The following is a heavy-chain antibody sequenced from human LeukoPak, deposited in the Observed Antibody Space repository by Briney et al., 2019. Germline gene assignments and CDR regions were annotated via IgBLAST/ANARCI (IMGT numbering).Heavy chain of an antibody. D-gene: IGHD3-9*01. CDR3: ARGEDILTGYRHFDY. Sequence: ASVKVSCKVSGYTLTELSMHWVRQAPGKGLEWMGGFDPEDGETIYAQKFQGRVTMTEDTSTDTAYMELSSLRSEDTAVYYCARGEDILTGYRHFDYWGQGTLVTVSS. CDR1: GYTLTELS. J-gene: IGHJ4*02. CDR2: FDPEDGET. V-gene: IGHV1-24*01.